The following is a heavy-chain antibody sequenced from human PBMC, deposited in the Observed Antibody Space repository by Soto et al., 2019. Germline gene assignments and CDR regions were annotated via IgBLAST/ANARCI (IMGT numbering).Heavy chain of an antibody. D-gene: IGHD6-19*01. CDR3: ANGYSSGLHSSLSS. CDR1: GFNFSNYG. CDR2: ITGSGDRT. Sequence: EVQLLESGGGLVQPGGSLRLSCAASGFNFSNYGVSWVRQAPGKGLECGSGITGSGDRTSYADSVKGRFTVSRDNSKNTLSLQMNSLRVEDTAIYYCANGYSSGLHSSLSSWGQGTLVIVAA. V-gene: IGHV3-23*01. J-gene: IGHJ5*02.